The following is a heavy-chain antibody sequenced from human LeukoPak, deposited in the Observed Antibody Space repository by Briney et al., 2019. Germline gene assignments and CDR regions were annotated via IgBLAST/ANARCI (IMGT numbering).Heavy chain of an antibody. CDR1: GFTFNTYA. CDR3: ARGGGCSTYLKYDAFDI. D-gene: IGHD6-19*01. J-gene: IGHJ3*02. CDR2: INSGNTFR. Sequence: PGGSLRLSCASSGFTFNTYAMSWVRQAPGKGLEWVSYINSGNTFRYYADSVRGRCTISRDNTKSSLYLQMSNMRADDTALYFCARGGGCSTYLKYDAFDIWGQGTMVTVSS. V-gene: IGHV3-21*06.